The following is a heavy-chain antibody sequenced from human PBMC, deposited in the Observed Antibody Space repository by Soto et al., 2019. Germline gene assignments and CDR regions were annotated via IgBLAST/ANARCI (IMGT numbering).Heavy chain of an antibody. CDR3: ARKGYGSFAPFDY. V-gene: IGHV3-66*01. CDR2: IHSTGST. D-gene: IGHD1-26*01. J-gene: IGHJ4*02. Sequence: EVQLVESRGGLVQPGGSLRLSCAVSGFTVSSNYMTWVRQTPGKGLEWVSIIHSTGSTYYADSVQGRFTISRDDSKNPVFLQMNSLRADDTAVYYCARKGYGSFAPFDYWGQGTLVTVSS. CDR1: GFTVSSNY.